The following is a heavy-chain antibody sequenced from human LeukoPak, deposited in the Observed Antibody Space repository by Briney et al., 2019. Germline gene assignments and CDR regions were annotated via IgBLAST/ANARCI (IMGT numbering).Heavy chain of an antibody. CDR3: AKGDYYDSSGYYYVR. D-gene: IGHD3-22*01. CDR1: GFTFSSYA. Sequence: GGSLRLSCAASGFTFSSYAMSWVRQAPGKGLEWVSAISGSGGSTYYAGSVKGRFTISRDNSKNTLYLQMNSLRAEDTAVYYCAKGDYYDSSGYYYVRWGQGTLVTVSS. CDR2: ISGSGGST. V-gene: IGHV3-23*01. J-gene: IGHJ4*02.